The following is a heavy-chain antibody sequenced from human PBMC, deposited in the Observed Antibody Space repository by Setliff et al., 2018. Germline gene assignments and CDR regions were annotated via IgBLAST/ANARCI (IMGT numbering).Heavy chain of an antibody. CDR1: GITFSRFW. CDR3: AAWESTNV. Sequence: LILSCAAPGITFSRFWMNWVRQAPGKGLEWVANINPNGSEKRYVDSVNGRLTISRDNAKNSLYLQMSSLTAEDTAVYFCAAWESTNVWGQGTTVTVSS. V-gene: IGHV3-7*01. CDR2: INPNGSEK. D-gene: IGHD1-26*01. J-gene: IGHJ6*02.